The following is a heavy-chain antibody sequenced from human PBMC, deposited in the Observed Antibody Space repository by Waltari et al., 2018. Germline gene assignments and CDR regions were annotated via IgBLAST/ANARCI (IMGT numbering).Heavy chain of an antibody. J-gene: IGHJ3*02. CDR2: IGTTSSSR. D-gene: IGHD3-10*01. V-gene: IGHV3-48*02. Sequence: EVQLVESGGGLVQPGGSLRLSCAASGITFSNYRMNWVRQAPGRVVEWVLYIGTTSSSRSYADSVKGRFTISRDNAKNSLYRQMNSLRDEDTAVYYCASPSLGSGSYWAFDIWGQGTMVTVSS. CDR1: GITFSNYR. CDR3: ASPSLGSGSYWAFDI.